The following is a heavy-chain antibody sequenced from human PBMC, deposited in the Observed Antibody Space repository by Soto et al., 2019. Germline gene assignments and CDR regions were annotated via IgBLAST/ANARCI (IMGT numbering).Heavy chain of an antibody. V-gene: IGHV3-48*01. J-gene: IGHJ3*01. CDR1: GFTFRNYG. Sequence: GGSLRLPCAASGFTFRNYGMNGFRKAPGKGLEWVSYISPSSSTIYYADSVKGRFTISRENAMNSLYLQMNSLRAEDTAIYYCARAYSSSSGKNAFDFWGQGTMVTVS. D-gene: IGHD6-13*01. CDR3: ARAYSSSSGKNAFDF. CDR2: ISPSSSTI.